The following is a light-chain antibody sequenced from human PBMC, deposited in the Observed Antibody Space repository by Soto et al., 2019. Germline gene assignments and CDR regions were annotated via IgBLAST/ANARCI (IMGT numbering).Light chain of an antibody. V-gene: IGKV3D-20*02. CDR1: QSVSSSY. CDR3: QQRSKWPLT. J-gene: IGKJ4*01. Sequence: EIELTQSPGTLSLSPGERATLSCRASQSVSSSYLAWYQQKPGQAPRLLIYGASSRATGIPDRFSGSGSGTDFTLTSSRLEPEDFAVYYCQQRSKWPLTFGGGTKVDIK. CDR2: GAS.